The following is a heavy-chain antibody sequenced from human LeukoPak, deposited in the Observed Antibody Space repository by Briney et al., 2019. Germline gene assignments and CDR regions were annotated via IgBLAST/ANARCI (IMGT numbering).Heavy chain of an antibody. CDR1: GFTFSAYW. CDR3: AKGMITFGGVIVQPIDY. CDR2: SNSDGSST. J-gene: IGHJ4*02. V-gene: IGHV3-74*01. D-gene: IGHD3-16*02. Sequence: GGSLRLSCAASGFTFSAYWMHWVRQSPGKGLVWVARSNSDGSSTDYADSVKGRFTISRDIAKSTLYLQMNSLRAEDTAVYYCAKGMITFGGVIVQPIDYWGQGTLVTVSS.